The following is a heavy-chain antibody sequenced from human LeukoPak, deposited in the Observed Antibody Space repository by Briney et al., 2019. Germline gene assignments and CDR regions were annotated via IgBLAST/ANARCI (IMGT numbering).Heavy chain of an antibody. CDR2: TSSDLNVK. Sequence: PGGSLRLSCAASGFTFSSYGMHWVRQAPGKGLEWVAVTSSDLNVKLYADSVKGRFTISRDNSRSTLYLQMNSLRPEDTDIYYCAREGYYGSGSPPSLYFDYWGQGTLVTVSS. CDR3: AREGYYGSGSPPSLYFDY. D-gene: IGHD3-10*01. CDR1: GFTFSSYG. J-gene: IGHJ4*02. V-gene: IGHV3-30*03.